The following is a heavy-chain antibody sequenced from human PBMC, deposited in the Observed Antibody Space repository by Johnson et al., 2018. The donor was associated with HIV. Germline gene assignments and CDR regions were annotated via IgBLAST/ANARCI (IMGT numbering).Heavy chain of an antibody. V-gene: IGHV3-33*06. CDR3: AKGQVARGAFDF. Sequence: QVLLVESGGGVVQPGTSLRLSCVASGFTFNSYAMHWVRQAPGKGLEWLSVIWYDGSNEYYADSVKGRFTISRDNSKNTLYLHMSSLRLEDTAVYYCAKGQVARGAFDFWGNGTMVTVSS. CDR1: GFTFNSYA. CDR2: IWYDGSNE. J-gene: IGHJ3*01.